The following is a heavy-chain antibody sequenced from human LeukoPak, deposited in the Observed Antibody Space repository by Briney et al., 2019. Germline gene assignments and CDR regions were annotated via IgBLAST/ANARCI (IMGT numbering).Heavy chain of an antibody. CDR3: ARDAPSGYDFWSGYSAGYYGMDV. D-gene: IGHD3-3*01. Sequence: ASVKVSCKASGYTFTSYYMHWVRQAPGQGLEWMGIINPSGGSTSYAQKFQGRVTMTRDTSTSTVYMELSSLRSEDTAVYYCARDAPSGYDFWSGYSAGYYGMDVWGQGTTVTVSS. CDR1: GYTFTSYY. J-gene: IGHJ6*02. V-gene: IGHV1-46*01. CDR2: INPSGGST.